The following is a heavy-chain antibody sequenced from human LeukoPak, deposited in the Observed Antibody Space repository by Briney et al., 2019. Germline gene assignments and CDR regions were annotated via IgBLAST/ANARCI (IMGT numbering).Heavy chain of an antibody. CDR3: ARANYGSGSYTIWFDP. Sequence: SETLSLTCAVSGGSISSSNWCSWVRQPPGKGLEWIGEIYHSGSTNYNPSLKSRVTISVDKSKNQFSLKLNSVTAADTAVYYCARANYGSGSYTIWFDPWGQGTLVTVSS. J-gene: IGHJ5*02. V-gene: IGHV4-4*02. D-gene: IGHD3-10*01. CDR2: IYHSGST. CDR1: GGSISSSNW.